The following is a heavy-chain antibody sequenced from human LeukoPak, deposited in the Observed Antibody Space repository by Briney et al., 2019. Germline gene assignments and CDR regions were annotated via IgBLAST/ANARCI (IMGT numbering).Heavy chain of an antibody. CDR3: ARDPSRTTVTTDYFDY. CDR1: GFTFSSYG. J-gene: IGHJ4*02. D-gene: IGHD4-17*01. V-gene: IGHV3-30*02. Sequence: GGSLRLSCAASGFTFSSYGMHWVRQAPGKGLEWVAFIRYDGSNKYYAASVKGRFTISRDNSKNTLNLQMNSLRAEDTAVYYCARDPSRTTVTTDYFDYWGQGTLVTVSS. CDR2: IRYDGSNK.